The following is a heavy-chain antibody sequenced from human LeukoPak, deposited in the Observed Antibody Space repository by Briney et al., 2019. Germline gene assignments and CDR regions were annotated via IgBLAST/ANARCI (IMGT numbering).Heavy chain of an antibody. V-gene: IGHV3-23*01. CDR1: GITFSSYV. Sequence: GGSLRLSCAASGITFSSYVVSWVRQAPGKGLEWVSAISGSGGSTYYADSVEGRFTISRDNSKNTLYLQMNSLRAEDTAVYYCATQLELLYYFDYWGQGTLVTVSS. J-gene: IGHJ4*02. CDR3: ATQLELLYYFDY. CDR2: ISGSGGST. D-gene: IGHD1-7*01.